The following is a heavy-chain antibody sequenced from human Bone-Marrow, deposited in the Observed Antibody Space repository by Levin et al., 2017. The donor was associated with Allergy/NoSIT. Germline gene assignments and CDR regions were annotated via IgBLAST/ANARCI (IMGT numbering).Heavy chain of an antibody. CDR2: MYSTGDT. CDR3: ARESVIVDVLGFTPRIGYSGMDV. D-gene: IGHD2-21*01. J-gene: IGHJ6*02. Sequence: SQTLSLTCAVSGASINSGDYYWTWIRQSPGKGLEWIGDMYSTGDTHYNPSLKSRISISGDRSKNQLSLKMSSVTAADTAIYYCARESVIVDVLGFTPRIGYSGMDVWGQGTTVTVSS. CDR1: GASINSGDYY. V-gene: IGHV4-30-4*01.